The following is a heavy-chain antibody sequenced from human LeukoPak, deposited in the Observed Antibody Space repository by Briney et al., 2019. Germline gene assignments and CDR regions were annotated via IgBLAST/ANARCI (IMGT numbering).Heavy chain of an antibody. Sequence: PGGSLRLSCAASGFTFSNYWMHWVRQAPGKGLEWVANIKQDGSEKYYVDSVKGRFTISRDNAKNSLYLQMNSLRAEDTAVYYCARGNFSAYDIWGQGTMVTVSS. J-gene: IGHJ3*02. CDR2: IKQDGSEK. V-gene: IGHV3-7*05. CDR1: GFTFSNYW. D-gene: IGHD2/OR15-2a*01. CDR3: ARGNFSAYDI.